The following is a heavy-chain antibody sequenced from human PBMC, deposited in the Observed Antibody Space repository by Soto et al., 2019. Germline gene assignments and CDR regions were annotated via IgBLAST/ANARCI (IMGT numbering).Heavy chain of an antibody. V-gene: IGHV4-59*01. CDR2: IYYSGST. Sequence: SATLSLTCTVSGGSISSYYWSWIRQPPGKGLEWIGYIYYSGSTNYNPSLKSRVTISVDTSKNQFSLKLSSVTAADTAVYYCARSRAIVGATLGLDYWGQGTLVTVSS. CDR1: GGSISSYY. CDR3: ARSRAIVGATLGLDY. J-gene: IGHJ4*02. D-gene: IGHD1-26*01.